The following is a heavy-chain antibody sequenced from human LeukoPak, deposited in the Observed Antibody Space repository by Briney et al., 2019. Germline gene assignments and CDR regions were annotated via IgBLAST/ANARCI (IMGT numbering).Heavy chain of an antibody. D-gene: IGHD3-3*01. Sequence: QPGGSLRLSCAASGFTFSSYAMHWVRQAPGKGLEYVSAISSNGGSTYYADSVKGRFTISRDNSKNTLYLQMSSLRAEDTAVYYCVKDLGTYYDFWSGYPDPWGQGTLVTVSS. J-gene: IGHJ5*02. CDR3: VKDLGTYYDFWSGYPDP. CDR1: GFTFSSYA. CDR2: ISSNGGST. V-gene: IGHV3-64D*06.